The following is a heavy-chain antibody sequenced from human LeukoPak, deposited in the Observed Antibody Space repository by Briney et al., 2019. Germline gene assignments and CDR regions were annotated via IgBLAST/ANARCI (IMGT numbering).Heavy chain of an antibody. J-gene: IGHJ4*02. CDR3: AKEGPGYDFWSGYFDY. V-gene: IGHV3-23*01. CDR1: GFTFSSYA. D-gene: IGHD3-3*01. CDR2: ISGSGGST. Sequence: GGSLRLSCAASGFTFSSYAMSWVRQAPGKGLEWVSAISGSGGSTYYADSVKDRFTISRDNSKNTLYLQMNSLRAEDTAVYYCAKEGPGYDFWSGYFDYWGQGTLVTVSS.